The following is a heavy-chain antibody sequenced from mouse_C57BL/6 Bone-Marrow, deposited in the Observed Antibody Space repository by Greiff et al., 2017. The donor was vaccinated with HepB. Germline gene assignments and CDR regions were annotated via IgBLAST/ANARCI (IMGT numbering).Heavy chain of an antibody. D-gene: IGHD2-3*01. CDR1: GYTFTSYG. CDR2: IYPRSGNT. Sequence: VKLVESGAELARPGASVKLSCKASGYTFTSYGISWVKQRTGQGLEWIGEIYPRSGNTYYNEKFKGKATLTVDKSSSTAYMELRSLTSEDSAVYYCARVGDGYYGDYWGQGTTLTVSS. J-gene: IGHJ2*01. V-gene: IGHV1-81*01. CDR3: ARVGDGYYGDY.